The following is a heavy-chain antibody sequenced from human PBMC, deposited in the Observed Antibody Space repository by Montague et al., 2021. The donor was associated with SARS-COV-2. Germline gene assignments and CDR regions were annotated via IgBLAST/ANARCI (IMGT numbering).Heavy chain of an antibody. CDR3: VRSFYCSSSSRSGSYYYGMDL. CDR1: GFTFSSHA. CDR2: ISGSGYST. V-gene: IGHV3-23*01. D-gene: IGHD2-2*01. Sequence: SLRLSCAASGFTFSSHAMSWVRQAPGKGLEWVSAISGSGYSTYYVDSVKGRFTISRDNSKSTLHLLMNSLRAEDTAVYYCVRSFYCSSSSRSGSYYYGMDLWGQGTTVTVSS. J-gene: IGHJ6*02.